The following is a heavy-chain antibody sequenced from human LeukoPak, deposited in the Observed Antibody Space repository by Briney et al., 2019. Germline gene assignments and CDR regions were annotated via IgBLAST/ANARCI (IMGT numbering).Heavy chain of an antibody. J-gene: IGHJ4*02. D-gene: IGHD2-21*02. CDR3: ARHRFASAVILDY. CDR2: FYYSGST. CDR1: GGAVTSIY. Sequence: SETLSLTCSVSGGAVTSIYWSWIRQRPGKGLEWIGYFYYSGSTKYNPSLKSRVTMSGDTSKNQLSLKLRSVTAADTAMYYCARHRFASAVILDYWGQGDPVTVSS. V-gene: IGHV4-59*08.